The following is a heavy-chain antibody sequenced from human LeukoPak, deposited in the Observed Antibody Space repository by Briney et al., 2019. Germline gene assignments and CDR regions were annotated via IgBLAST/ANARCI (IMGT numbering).Heavy chain of an antibody. J-gene: IGHJ6*02. Sequence: SETLSLTYTVSGGSISYYYWSWIRQSPGKGLEWIGYIYYSGTTNYNPSLKSRVTISVDTSKNQFSLQLRSVTAADTAVYYCAREDPQTTVPEGMDVWGQGTTVTVSS. CDR2: IYYSGTT. CDR3: AREDPQTTVPEGMDV. V-gene: IGHV4-59*01. CDR1: GGSISYYY. D-gene: IGHD4-17*01.